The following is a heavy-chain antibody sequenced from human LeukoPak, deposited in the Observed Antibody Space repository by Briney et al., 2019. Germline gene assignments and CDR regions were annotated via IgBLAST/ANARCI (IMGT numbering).Heavy chain of an antibody. CDR2: ISYDGSNK. CDR3: ARDHYGSSSYYYYYMDV. V-gene: IGHV3-30*04. CDR1: GFTFSSCA. J-gene: IGHJ6*03. D-gene: IGHD6-6*01. Sequence: PGGSLRLSCAASGFTFSSCAMHWVRQAPGKGLEWGAVISYDGSNKYYADSVKGRFTISRDNSKNTLYLQMNSLRAEDTAVYYCARDHYGSSSYYYYYMDVWGKGTTVTVSS.